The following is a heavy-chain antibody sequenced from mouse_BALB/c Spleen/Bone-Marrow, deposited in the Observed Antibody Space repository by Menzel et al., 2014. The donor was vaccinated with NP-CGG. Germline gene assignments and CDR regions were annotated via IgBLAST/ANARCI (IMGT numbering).Heavy chain of an antibody. J-gene: IGHJ3*01. Sequence: EVKLMESGGDLVKPGGSLKLSCAASGFTFSSYGMSWVRQTPDKRLEWVATINNGGTYTYYPDSVKGRFTISRDNAKNTLYLQMSSLKSEDTAKYYCALNWDSAYWGQGTLVTVSA. D-gene: IGHD4-1*02. CDR1: GFTFSSYG. V-gene: IGHV5-6*01. CDR3: ALNWDSAY. CDR2: INNGGTYT.